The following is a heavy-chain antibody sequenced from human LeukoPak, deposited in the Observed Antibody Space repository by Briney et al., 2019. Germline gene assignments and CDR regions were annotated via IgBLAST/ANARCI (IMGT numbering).Heavy chain of an antibody. V-gene: IGHV3-23*01. CDR3: AKDLRGELGSSSEDLDY. CDR2: ISGSGGST. Sequence: GGSLRLSCAASGFTFSSYAMSWVRQAPGKGLEWVSAISGSGGSTYYADSVKGRFTISRDNSKNTLYLQMNSLRAEDTAVYYCAKDLRGELGSSSEDLDYWGQGTLVTVSS. J-gene: IGHJ4*02. CDR1: GFTFSSYA. D-gene: IGHD6-13*01.